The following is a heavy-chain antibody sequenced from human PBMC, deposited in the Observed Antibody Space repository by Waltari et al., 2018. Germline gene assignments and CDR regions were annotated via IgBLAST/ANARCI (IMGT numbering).Heavy chain of an antibody. V-gene: IGHV3-49*04. Sequence: EVQLVESGGGLVQPGRSLRLSCTASGFTFGDYAMSWVRQAPGKGLEWVGFIRSKAYGGTTEHAASVEGRFTISRDDSKIIAYLQMNSLKTEDTAVYYCTSLPFPHYDFWSGYDYWGQGTLVTVSS. D-gene: IGHD3-3*01. CDR2: IRSKAYGGTT. CDR1: GFTFGDYA. J-gene: IGHJ4*02. CDR3: TSLPFPHYDFWSGYDY.